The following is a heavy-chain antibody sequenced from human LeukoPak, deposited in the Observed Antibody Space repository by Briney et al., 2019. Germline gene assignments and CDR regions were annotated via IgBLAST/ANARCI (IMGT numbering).Heavy chain of an antibody. J-gene: IGHJ6*03. V-gene: IGHV1-2*02. CDR1: GGTFSSYA. CDR2: IIPNSGGT. Sequence: ASVKVSCKASGGTFSSYAISWVRQAPGQGLEWMGGIIPNSGGTNYAQKFQGRVTMTRDTSISTAYMELSRLRSDDTAMYYCAKAGLGYSSSWDYYYYMDVWGKGTTVTVSS. D-gene: IGHD6-13*01. CDR3: AKAGLGYSSSWDYYYYMDV.